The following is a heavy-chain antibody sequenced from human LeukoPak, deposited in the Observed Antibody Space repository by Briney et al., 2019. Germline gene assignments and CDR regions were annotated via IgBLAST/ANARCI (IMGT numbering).Heavy chain of an antibody. D-gene: IGHD3-22*01. Sequence: ASVKVSCKASGYTLNRYGISWVRPAPGQGLEWLGWISGYNGNTNYAQKLQGRVTMTTDTSTSTAYMELRSLRPGDTAVYYCAGSPHYDSSGYYSYFDYWGQGTLVTVSS. J-gene: IGHJ4*02. CDR1: GYTLNRYG. CDR3: AGSPHYDSSGYYSYFDY. CDR2: ISGYNGNT. V-gene: IGHV1-18*01.